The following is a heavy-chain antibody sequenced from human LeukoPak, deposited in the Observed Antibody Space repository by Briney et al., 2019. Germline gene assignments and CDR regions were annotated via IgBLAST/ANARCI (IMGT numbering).Heavy chain of an antibody. V-gene: IGHV4-61*01. J-gene: IGHJ5*02. D-gene: IGHD4-11*01. CDR1: GYSVNSGYY. Sequence: SETLSLTCTVSGYSVNSGYYWGWIRPPPGKGVEWIGYIYYNGGTNYNPSLKSRVTISVDTAKNQFSLKLSSVTAADTAVYYCARSTSVRTVTRWFDPWGQGTLVTVSS. CDR2: IYYNGGT. CDR3: ARSTSVRTVTRWFDP.